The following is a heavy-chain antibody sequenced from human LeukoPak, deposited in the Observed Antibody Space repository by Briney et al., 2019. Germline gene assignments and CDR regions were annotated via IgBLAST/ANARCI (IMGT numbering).Heavy chain of an antibody. CDR2: IYTSGST. CDR3: ARDGEAEECSGGSCYRPGGGTSSYYYGMDV. J-gene: IGHJ6*02. V-gene: IGHV4-4*07. Sequence: SETLSLTCTVSGGSISSYYWSWIRQPAGKGLQWIGRIYTSGSTNYNPSLKSRVTMSVDTSKNQFSLKLSSVTAADTAVYYCARDGEAEECSGGSCYRPGGGTSSYYYGMDVWGQGTTVTVSS. D-gene: IGHD2-15*01. CDR1: GGSISSYY.